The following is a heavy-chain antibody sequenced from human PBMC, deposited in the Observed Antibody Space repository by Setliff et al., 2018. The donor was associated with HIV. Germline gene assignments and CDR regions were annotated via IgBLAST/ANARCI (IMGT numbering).Heavy chain of an antibody. CDR3: VGDETTVTFDY. D-gene: IGHD4-17*01. CDR2: IYARGGT. Sequence: LSLPCSVSGGSISSYYWSWIRQPAGKGLEWIGRIYARGGTNYNPSLESRVTMSVDTSMNQFSLKLTSVTAADTAVYYCVGDETTVTFDYWGQGTLVTVSS. V-gene: IGHV4-4*07. CDR1: GGSISSYY. J-gene: IGHJ4*02.